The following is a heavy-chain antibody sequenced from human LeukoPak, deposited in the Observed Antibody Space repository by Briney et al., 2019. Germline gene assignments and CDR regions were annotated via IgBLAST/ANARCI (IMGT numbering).Heavy chain of an antibody. CDR1: GGTFSSYA. Sequence: SVKVSCKASGGTFSSYAISWVRQAPGQGLGWMGGLSPIFGTADYAQKLQSRVTITADESTSTAYMELNSLRSEDTAVYYCARDPSMIRGENTPYFDYWGQGTLVTVSS. CDR2: LSPIFGTA. CDR3: ARDPSMIRGENTPYFDY. D-gene: IGHD3-10*01. V-gene: IGHV1-69*13. J-gene: IGHJ4*02.